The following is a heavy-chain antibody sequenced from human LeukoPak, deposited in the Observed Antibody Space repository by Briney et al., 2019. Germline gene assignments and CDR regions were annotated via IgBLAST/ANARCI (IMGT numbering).Heavy chain of an antibody. D-gene: IGHD6-13*01. CDR1: GFTFNNNA. Sequence: GGSLRLSCEASGFTFNNNAMGWVRQVPGKGLEWVSGILGGGAATYYAASVKGRLTISRDTYKNMVYLHMTSLTAEDTAFYYCARERGSTNSYPLPIDYWGQGTLVAVSS. CDR2: ILGGGAAT. V-gene: IGHV3-23*01. J-gene: IGHJ4*02. CDR3: ARERGSTNSYPLPIDY.